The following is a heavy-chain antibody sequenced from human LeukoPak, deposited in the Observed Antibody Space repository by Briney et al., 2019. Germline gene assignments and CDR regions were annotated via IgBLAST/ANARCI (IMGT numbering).Heavy chain of an antibody. D-gene: IGHD6-13*01. CDR2: IIPIFGTA. CDR3: ARGGIAAAGTGWFDP. CDR1: RGTFSSYA. V-gene: IGHV1-69*05. J-gene: IGHJ5*02. Sequence: GASVKVSCKASRGTFSSYAISWVRQAPGQGLEWMGGIIPIFGTANYAQKFQGRVTITTDESTSTAYMELSSLRSEDTAVYYCARGGIAAAGTGWFDPWGQGTLVTVSS.